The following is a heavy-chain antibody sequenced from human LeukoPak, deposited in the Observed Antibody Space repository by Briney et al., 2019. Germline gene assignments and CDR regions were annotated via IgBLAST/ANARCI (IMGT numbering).Heavy chain of an antibody. V-gene: IGHV3-23*01. CDR2: ISHSGDTR. D-gene: IGHD2-15*01. Sequence: GGSLRLSCAASGFTFSSYAMSWVRQAPVKGLEWVSAISHSGDTRYYADSVKGRFTISRDNSQNTLYLQMNSLRAEHTSIYYCAKDVGDHSFDIWGQGRMVTVSS. J-gene: IGHJ3*02. CDR1: GFTFSSYA. CDR3: AKDVGDHSFDI.